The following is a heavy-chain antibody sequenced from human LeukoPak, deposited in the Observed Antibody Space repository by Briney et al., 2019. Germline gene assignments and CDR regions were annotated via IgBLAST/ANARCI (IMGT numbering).Heavy chain of an antibody. CDR1: GFTFSSYT. V-gene: IGHV3-30-3*01. Sequence: GGSLRLSCAASGFTFSSYTFHWVRQAPGKGLEWVAVQDGNNKYYTDSVKGRFTISRDNSKNTLYLKMNSLGAEDTAVYYCASDDRGYSGYHFDHWGQGTLVTVSS. CDR3: ASDDRGYSGYHFDH. D-gene: IGHD5-12*01. J-gene: IGHJ4*02. CDR2: QDGNNK.